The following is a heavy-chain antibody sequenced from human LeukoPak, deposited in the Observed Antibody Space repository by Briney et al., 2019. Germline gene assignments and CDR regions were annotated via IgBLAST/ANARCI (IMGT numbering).Heavy chain of an antibody. CDR3: ARAVEYYYDTDGYPTYFDY. Sequence: PGGSLRLSCAASGFTVESNYMNWVRQAPGKGLEWVSVIYSGGTTFYADSVKGRFTISRDNSKNTLYLQMNSLRAEDTAVYYCARAVEYYYDTDGYPTYFDYWGQGTLITVSS. V-gene: IGHV3-66*01. CDR2: IYSGGTT. J-gene: IGHJ4*02. CDR1: GFTVESNY. D-gene: IGHD3-22*01.